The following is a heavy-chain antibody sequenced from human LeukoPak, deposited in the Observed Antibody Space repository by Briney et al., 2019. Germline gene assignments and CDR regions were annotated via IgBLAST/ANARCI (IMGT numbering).Heavy chain of an antibody. CDR2: FDPEDGET. Sequence: GASVKVSRKVSGYTLTELSMHWVRQAPGKGLEWMGGFDPEDGETIYAQKFQGRVTMTEDTSTDTAYMELSGLRSEDTAVYYCATDLMYGSGKEGPWGQGTLVTVSS. V-gene: IGHV1-24*01. CDR3: ATDLMYGSGKEGP. CDR1: GYTLTELS. J-gene: IGHJ5*02. D-gene: IGHD3-10*01.